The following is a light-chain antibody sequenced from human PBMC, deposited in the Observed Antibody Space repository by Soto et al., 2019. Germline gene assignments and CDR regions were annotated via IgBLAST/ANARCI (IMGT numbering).Light chain of an antibody. CDR3: QQYGSSPPWT. V-gene: IGKV3-20*01. J-gene: IGKJ1*01. CDR2: GAS. CDR1: QSVSSSY. Sequence: EIVLTQSPGTLSLSPGERATLSCRASQSVSSSYLAWYQQKPGQAPRLLIYGASSRATVIPDRFSGSGSGTDFTLTISRLEPEDFAVYYCQQYGSSPPWTFGQGTKVDI.